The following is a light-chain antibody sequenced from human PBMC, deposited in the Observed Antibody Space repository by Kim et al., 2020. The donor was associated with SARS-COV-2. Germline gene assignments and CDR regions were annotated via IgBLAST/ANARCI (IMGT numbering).Light chain of an antibody. CDR2: DAS. CDR3: QQRRFWPVT. J-gene: IGKJ1*01. CDR1: RGVGSQ. Sequence: PGEGATLSCGASRGVGSQLAWYQQKPGQAPRLVIYDASNRATGIPARFSGRGSGTDFTLTISSLEPEDFAVYFCQQRRFWPVTFGQGTKLEI. V-gene: IGKV3-11*01.